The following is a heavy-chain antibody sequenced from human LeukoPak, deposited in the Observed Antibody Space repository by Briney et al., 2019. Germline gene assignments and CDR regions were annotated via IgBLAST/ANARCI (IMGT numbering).Heavy chain of an antibody. CDR1: TFTFSSYS. CDR2: ISSGSTYI. CDR3: AKRSGTISYYFDY. Sequence: GGSLRLSCTASTFTFSSYSMNWVRQAPGKGLEWVSSISSGSTYIYYADLVKGRFTISRDNAKNSLYLQMNSLRAEDTAVYYCAKRSGTISYYFDYWGQGTLVTVSS. J-gene: IGHJ4*02. V-gene: IGHV3-21*04. D-gene: IGHD3-3*01.